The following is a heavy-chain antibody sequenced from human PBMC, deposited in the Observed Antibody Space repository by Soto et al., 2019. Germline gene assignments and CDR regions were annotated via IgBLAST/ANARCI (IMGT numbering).Heavy chain of an antibody. CDR3: TTVWFGELLSNAY. D-gene: IGHD3-10*01. Sequence: EVQLVESGGGLVKPGGSLRLSCAASGFTFSNAWMSWVRQAPGKGLEWVGRIKSKTDGGTTDYAAPVKGRFTISRDDSKNTLYLQMNSLKTEDTDVYYCTTVWFGELLSNAYWGQGTLVTVST. J-gene: IGHJ4*02. CDR1: GFTFSNAW. V-gene: IGHV3-15*01. CDR2: IKSKTDGGTT.